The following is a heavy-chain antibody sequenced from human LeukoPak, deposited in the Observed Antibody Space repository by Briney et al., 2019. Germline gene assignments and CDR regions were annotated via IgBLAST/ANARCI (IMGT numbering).Heavy chain of an antibody. D-gene: IGHD3-22*01. Sequence: ASVKVSCKASGYTFTSYDINWVRQATGQGLEWMGWMNPNSGNTGYAQKFQGRVTMTRNTSISTAYMELSSLRSEDTAVYYCARAHSYYDSSGYYSLDALDIWGQGTMVTVSS. J-gene: IGHJ3*02. CDR1: GYTFTSYD. V-gene: IGHV1-8*01. CDR3: ARAHSYYDSSGYYSLDALDI. CDR2: MNPNSGNT.